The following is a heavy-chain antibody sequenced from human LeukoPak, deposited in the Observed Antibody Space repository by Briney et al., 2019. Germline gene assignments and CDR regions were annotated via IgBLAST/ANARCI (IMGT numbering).Heavy chain of an antibody. CDR3: TKRNSGGYYDY. CDR2: VYSGDDGT. Sequence: PGGPLRLSCAASGFTVSSDNMSWVRQVPGRGLEWVAVVYSGDDGTNYADSVRGRFTTSRDDSKSTVFLQMNSLRVDDTAIYYCTKRNSGGYYDYWGQGTLVTVSS. V-gene: IGHV3-66*02. CDR1: GFTVSSDN. D-gene: IGHD5-12*01. J-gene: IGHJ4*02.